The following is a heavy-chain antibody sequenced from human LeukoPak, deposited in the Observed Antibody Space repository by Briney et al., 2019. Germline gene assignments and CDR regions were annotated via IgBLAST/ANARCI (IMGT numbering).Heavy chain of an antibody. CDR1: GGSITSYY. J-gene: IGHJ4*02. CDR2: ISYSGST. CDR3: ARHLGATPFDY. V-gene: IGHV4-59*08. Sequence: SETLSLTCTVSGGSITSYYWSWIRQPPGRGLEWIGYISYSGSTNYNPSLKSRVTISVDTSKNQLSLRLSSVTAADTAVYYCARHLGATPFDYWGQGTLVTVSS. D-gene: IGHD1-26*01.